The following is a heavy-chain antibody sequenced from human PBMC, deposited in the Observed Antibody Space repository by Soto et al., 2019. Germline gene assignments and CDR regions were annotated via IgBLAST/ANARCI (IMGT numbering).Heavy chain of an antibody. J-gene: IGHJ6*02. D-gene: IGHD6-6*01. CDR3: AREYSSSSPYYYYYYGMEV. V-gene: IGHV4-59*01. CDR1: GGSISSYY. Sequence: SETLSLTCTVSGGSISSYYWSWIRQPPGKGLEWIGYIYYSGSTNYNPSLKSRVTISVDTSKDQFSLKLSSVTAADTAVYYCAREYSSSSPYYYYYYGMEVWGQGTTVTVSS. CDR2: IYYSGST.